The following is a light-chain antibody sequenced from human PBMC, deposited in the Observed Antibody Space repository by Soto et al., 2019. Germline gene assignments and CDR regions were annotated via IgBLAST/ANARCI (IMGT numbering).Light chain of an antibody. Sequence: QSAMTQPPSVSAAPGQKVIISCFGSSSNIGGNSVSWYQQLPGTAPKLLIYDDNKRPSGIPDRFSGSKSGTSATLGITGFQTGDEADYYCGSWDSSVSAYVFGTGTKVTVL. CDR1: SSNIGGNS. V-gene: IGLV1-51*01. CDR2: DDN. CDR3: GSWDSSVSAYV. J-gene: IGLJ1*01.